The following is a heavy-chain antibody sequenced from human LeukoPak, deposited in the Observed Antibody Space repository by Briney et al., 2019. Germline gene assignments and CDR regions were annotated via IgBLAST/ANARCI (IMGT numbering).Heavy chain of an antibody. CDR1: GFTFSNYA. CDR2: ISGGGGAT. J-gene: IGHJ4*02. D-gene: IGHD1-26*01. V-gene: IGHV3-23*01. CDR3: AKGIESSGSYYTCFDY. Sequence: GGSPRLSCAASGFTFSNYAMSWVRQAPGKGLEWVSAISGGGGATYSADSVKGRFTISRDNSKNTLNLQMNSLRAEDTAVYYCAKGIESSGSYYTCFDYWGQGTLVTVSS.